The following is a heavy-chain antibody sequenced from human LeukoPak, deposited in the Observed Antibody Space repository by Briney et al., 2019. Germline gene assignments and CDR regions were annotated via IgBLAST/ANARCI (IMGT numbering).Heavy chain of an antibody. CDR1: GGSFSGYY. J-gene: IGHJ6*03. CDR3: ARPLRYYYGSGSKLGYYYYMDV. CDR2: INHSGST. Sequence: SETLSLTCAVYGGSFSGYYWSWIRQPPGKGLEWIGEINHSGSTNYNPSLKSRVTISVDTSKNQFSLKLSSVTAADTAVYYCARPLRYYYGSGSKLGYYYYMDVWGKGTTVTISS. D-gene: IGHD3-10*01. V-gene: IGHV4-34*01.